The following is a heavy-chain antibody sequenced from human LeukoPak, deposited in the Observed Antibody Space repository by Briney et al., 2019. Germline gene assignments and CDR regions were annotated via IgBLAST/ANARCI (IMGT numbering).Heavy chain of an antibody. J-gene: IGHJ6*03. CDR2: ISAYNGNT. Sequence: GSSVKVSCKASGGTFSSYAISWVRQAPGQGLEWMGWISAYNGNTNYAQKLQGRVTMTTDTSTSTAYMELRSLRSDDTAVYYCARDRRAAADYYYYYMDVWGKGTTVTVSS. D-gene: IGHD6-13*01. CDR1: GGTFSSYA. V-gene: IGHV1-18*01. CDR3: ARDRRAAADYYYYYMDV.